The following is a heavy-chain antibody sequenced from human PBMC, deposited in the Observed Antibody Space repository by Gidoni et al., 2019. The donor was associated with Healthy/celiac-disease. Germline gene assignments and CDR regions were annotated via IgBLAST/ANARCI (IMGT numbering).Heavy chain of an antibody. Sequence: QVQLVESGGGLVKHGGSLRLSWAAAGFTFSDYYISWIRQATGKGLEWVSYISSSGSTLYYADSVKCRFTISRDNAKNSLYLQMNSLRAEDTAVYYCARDNFYGSGSYYNGYCGQGTLVTVSS. V-gene: IGHV3-11*01. CDR2: ISSSGSTL. J-gene: IGHJ4*02. CDR1: GFTFSDYY. CDR3: ARDNFYGSGSYYNGY. D-gene: IGHD3-10*01.